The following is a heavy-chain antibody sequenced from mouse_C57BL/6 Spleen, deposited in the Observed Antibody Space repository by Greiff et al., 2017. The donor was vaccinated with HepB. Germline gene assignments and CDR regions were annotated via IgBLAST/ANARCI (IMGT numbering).Heavy chain of an antibody. CDR3: ARWTHYYGSSYEDYAMDY. Sequence: VQLQQSGPELVKPGASVKISCKASGYAFSSSWMNWVKQRPGKGLEWIGRIYPGDGDTNYNGKFKGKATLTADKAASTAYMQLSSLTSEDSAVYVCARWTHYYGSSYEDYAMDYWGQGTSVTVSS. CDR2: IYPGDGDT. D-gene: IGHD1-1*01. V-gene: IGHV1-82*01. J-gene: IGHJ4*01. CDR1: GYAFSSSW.